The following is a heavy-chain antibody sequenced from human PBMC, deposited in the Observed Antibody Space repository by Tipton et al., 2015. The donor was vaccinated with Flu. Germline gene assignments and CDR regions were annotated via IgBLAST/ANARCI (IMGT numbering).Heavy chain of an antibody. CDR1: GASISAYY. V-gene: IGHV4-4*07. CDR3: ARAGNYEIFSF. D-gene: IGHD3-9*01. J-gene: IGHJ4*02. CDR2: VSSSGST. Sequence: GLVKPSETLSLTCTVSGASISAYYFYWIRQPAGKGLEWIGRVSSSGSTSYNPSLKSRVSMSVDMSKNQFSLKLRSVTAADTAVYYCARAGNYEIFSFWGQGSLVTVSS.